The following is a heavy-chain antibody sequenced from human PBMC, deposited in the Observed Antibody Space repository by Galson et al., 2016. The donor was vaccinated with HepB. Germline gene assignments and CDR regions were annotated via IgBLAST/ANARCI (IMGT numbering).Heavy chain of an antibody. CDR1: GASIENNQ. J-gene: IGHJ6*02. D-gene: IGHD3-16*01. Sequence: SETLSLTCSVSGASIENNQWSWIRQPPGKGLEWIGYIDDSGNIKYSPSLQSRVTISIDASKNQFSLNVTSVTGGDTAVYFCARDVGHLYGLRFFFGMDVWGQGTTVTAS. V-gene: IGHV4-59*13. CDR3: ARDVGHLYGLRFFFGMDV. CDR2: IDDSGNI.